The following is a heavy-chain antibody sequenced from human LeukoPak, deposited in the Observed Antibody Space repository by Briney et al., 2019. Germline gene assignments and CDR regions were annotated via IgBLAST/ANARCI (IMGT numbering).Heavy chain of an antibody. V-gene: IGHV5-51*01. Sequence: GESLKISCKASGYSFTTHWIGWVRQMPGKGLEWMGIIYPGDSDTRYSPSFQGQVTISVDKSINTAYLQWNSLKASDTATYYCARDSPYSSGWRDAFDIWGQGTMVTVSS. CDR3: ARDSPYSSGWRDAFDI. J-gene: IGHJ3*02. D-gene: IGHD6-19*01. CDR1: GYSFTTHW. CDR2: IYPGDSDT.